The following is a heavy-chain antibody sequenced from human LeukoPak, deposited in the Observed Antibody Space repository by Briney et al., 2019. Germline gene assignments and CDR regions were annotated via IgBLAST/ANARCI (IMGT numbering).Heavy chain of an antibody. V-gene: IGHV1-69*06. CDR2: IIPIFGTA. J-gene: IGHJ6*03. CDR1: GGTLSSYA. CDR3: ARVAGSYYYCYYMDV. D-gene: IGHD3-10*01. Sequence: SVKVSCKASGGTLSSYAISWVRQDPGQGLEWMGGIIPIFGTANYAQKFQGRVTITADKSTSTVYMELSSLRSEDTAVYYCARVAGSYYYCYYMDVWGKGTTVTVSS.